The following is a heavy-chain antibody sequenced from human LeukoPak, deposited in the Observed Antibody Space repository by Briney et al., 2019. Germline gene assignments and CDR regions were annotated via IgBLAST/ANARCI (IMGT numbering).Heavy chain of an antibody. CDR3: AKDRGISGPREIDY. Sequence: GGSLRLSCAASGFTFSTNAMSWVRQAPGKGLEWVSGISWNSGSIGYADSVKGRFTISRDNAKNSLYLQMNSLRAEDTALYYCAKDRGISGPREIDYWGQGTLVTVSS. J-gene: IGHJ4*02. CDR1: GFTFSTNA. D-gene: IGHD1-26*01. CDR2: ISWNSGSI. V-gene: IGHV3-9*01.